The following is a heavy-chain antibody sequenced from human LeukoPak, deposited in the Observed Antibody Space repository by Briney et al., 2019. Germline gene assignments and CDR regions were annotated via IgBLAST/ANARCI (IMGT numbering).Heavy chain of an antibody. D-gene: IGHD6-19*01. J-gene: IGHJ6*02. Sequence: GGSLRLSCAASGFTFSSYAMHWVRQAPGKGLEWVAVISYDGSNKYYADSVKGRFTISRDNSKNTLYLQMNSLRAEDTAVYYCARQTVSQWLVKDYYYGMDVWGQGTTVTVSS. CDR3: ARQTVSQWLVKDYYYGMDV. V-gene: IGHV3-30-3*01. CDR2: ISYDGSNK. CDR1: GFTFSSYA.